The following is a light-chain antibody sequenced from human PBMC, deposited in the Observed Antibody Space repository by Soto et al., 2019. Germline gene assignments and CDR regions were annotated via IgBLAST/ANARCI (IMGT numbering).Light chain of an antibody. V-gene: IGLV2-11*01. J-gene: IGLJ2*01. CDR1: SSDVGGYNY. CDR2: DVS. Sequence: QSALTQPRSVSGSPGQSVTISCTGTSSDVGGYNYVSWYQQHPGKAPKLMIYDVSKRPSGVPDRFSGSKSGNTASLTISGLQAEEEAEYYCCSYASRVVVGGGTKVTVL. CDR3: CSYASRVV.